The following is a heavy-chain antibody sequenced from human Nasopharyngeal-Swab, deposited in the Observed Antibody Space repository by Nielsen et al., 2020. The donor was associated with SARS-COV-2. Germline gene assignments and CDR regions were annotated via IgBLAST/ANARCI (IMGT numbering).Heavy chain of an antibody. CDR3: STDCSTSSCHLV. CDR2: ISPYNSKA. D-gene: IGHD2-2*01. V-gene: IGHV1-18*01. J-gene: IGHJ4*02. Sequence: ASVKVSCKTSGTYVISWVRQAPGQGLEWVGRISPYNSKANYAQNIQGRVTMTTDTSTSTAYMELSSLRSDDTAVYYCSTDCSTSSCHLVWGQGTLVTVSS. CDR1: GTYV.